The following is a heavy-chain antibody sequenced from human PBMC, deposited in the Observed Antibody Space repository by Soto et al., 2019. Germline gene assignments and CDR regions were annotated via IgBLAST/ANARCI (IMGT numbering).Heavy chain of an antibody. CDR2: INHSGST. Sequence: SETLSLTCAVYGGSFSGYYWSWIRQPPGKGLEWIGEINHSGSTNYNPSLKSRVTISVDTSKNQFSLKLSSVTAADTAVYYCARGLARGYSGYAKFDPWGQGTLVTVSS. V-gene: IGHV4-34*01. J-gene: IGHJ5*02. D-gene: IGHD5-12*01. CDR1: GGSFSGYY. CDR3: ARGLARGYSGYAKFDP.